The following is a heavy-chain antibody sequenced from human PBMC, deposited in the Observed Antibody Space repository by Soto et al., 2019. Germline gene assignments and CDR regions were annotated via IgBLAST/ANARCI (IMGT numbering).Heavy chain of an antibody. V-gene: IGHV1-2*04. Sequence: QVQLVQSGAEVKKPGASVKVSCKASGYTFTGYYMHWVRQAPGQGLEWMGWINPNSGGTNYAQKFQGWVTKTRDTSISTAYMELSRLRSDDTAVYYCARVNPGSSGWYSWDYWGQGTLVTVSS. D-gene: IGHD6-19*01. CDR1: GYTFTGYY. CDR2: INPNSGGT. CDR3: ARVNPGSSGWYSWDY. J-gene: IGHJ4*02.